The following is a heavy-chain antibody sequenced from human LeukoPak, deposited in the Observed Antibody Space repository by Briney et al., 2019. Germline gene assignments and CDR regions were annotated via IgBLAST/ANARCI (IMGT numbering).Heavy chain of an antibody. CDR1: GGTFSSYA. CDR3: ASSPYYYDSSGYYYRGDY. D-gene: IGHD3-22*01. J-gene: IGHJ4*02. V-gene: IGHV1-69*06. Sequence: SVKVSCKASGGTFSSYAISWVRQAPGQGLEWMGGIIPIFGTANYAQKFQGRVTITADKSASTAYMELSSLRSEDTAVYYCASSPYYYDSSGYYYRGDYWGQGTLVTVSS. CDR2: IIPIFGTA.